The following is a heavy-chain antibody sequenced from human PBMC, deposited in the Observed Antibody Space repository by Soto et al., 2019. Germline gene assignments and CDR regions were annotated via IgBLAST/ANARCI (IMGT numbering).Heavy chain of an antibody. V-gene: IGHV4-39*01. D-gene: IGHD5-18*01. CDR1: GGSISSSSYY. CDR3: ASQYFLRGYSSETPKFDY. CDR2: IYYSGST. J-gene: IGHJ4*02. Sequence: SETLSLTCTVSGGSISSSSYYWGWIRQPPGKGLEWIGSIYYSGSTYYNPSLKSRVTISVDTSKNQFSLKLSSVTAADTAVYYCASQYFLRGYSSETPKFDYWGQGTLVTVSS.